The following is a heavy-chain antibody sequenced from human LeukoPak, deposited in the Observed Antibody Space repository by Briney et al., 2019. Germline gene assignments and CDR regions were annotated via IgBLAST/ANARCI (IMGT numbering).Heavy chain of an antibody. Sequence: GGSLRLSCAASGFTFSNYAMNWVRQAPGKGLEWVSSISSSGTYIYYADSVKGRFTISRDNTKNSLYLQMNSPRAEDTAVYYCARGGATVVSDDTFDIWGQRTMVTVSS. J-gene: IGHJ3*02. CDR2: ISSSGTYI. V-gene: IGHV3-21*01. CDR3: ARGGATVVSDDTFDI. CDR1: GFTFSNYA. D-gene: IGHD4-23*01.